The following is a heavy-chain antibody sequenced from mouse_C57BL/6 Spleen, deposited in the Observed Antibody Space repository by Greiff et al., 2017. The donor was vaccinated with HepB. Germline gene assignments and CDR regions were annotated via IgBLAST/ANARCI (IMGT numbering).Heavy chain of an antibody. D-gene: IGHD4-1*01. V-gene: IGHV1-54*01. CDR1: GYAFTNYL. J-gene: IGHJ2*01. CDR2: INPGSGST. CDR3: AKELERQGFDC. Sequence: QVQLQQSGAELVRPGTSVKVSCKASGYAFTNYLIEWVKQRPGQGLEWIGVINPGSGSTNYNEKFKGKATLTADKSSSTAYMQLSSLTSEDSAVYCCAKELERQGFDCWGQATTLTVSS.